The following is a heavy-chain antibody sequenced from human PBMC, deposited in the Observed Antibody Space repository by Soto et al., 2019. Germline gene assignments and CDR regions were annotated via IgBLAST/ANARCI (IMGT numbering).Heavy chain of an antibody. D-gene: IGHD2-8*01. V-gene: IGHV3-74*01. Sequence: PGGSLRLLCGASGFILSPYWMHWVRQAPGKGLVWVSRINSDGSSTSYADSVKGRFTTSRDNAKNTLYLQMNSMRAEDTAVDDCARDRMEAFDIWGQGTMVTVSS. J-gene: IGHJ3*02. CDR3: ARDRMEAFDI. CDR2: INSDGSST. CDR1: GFILSPYW.